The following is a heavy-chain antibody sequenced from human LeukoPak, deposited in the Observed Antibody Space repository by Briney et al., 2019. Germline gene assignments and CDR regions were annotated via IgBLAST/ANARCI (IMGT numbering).Heavy chain of an antibody. D-gene: IGHD1-26*01. Sequence: PGGSLRLSCAASGFTFSSYAMHWVRQAPGKGLEWVAVISYDGSNKYYADSVKGRFTISRDNARNSLYLQMNSLRAEDTAVYYCARDGKRRDFDYWGQGTLVTVSS. CDR1: GFTFSSYA. CDR3: ARDGKRRDFDY. V-gene: IGHV3-30-3*01. J-gene: IGHJ4*02. CDR2: ISYDGSNK.